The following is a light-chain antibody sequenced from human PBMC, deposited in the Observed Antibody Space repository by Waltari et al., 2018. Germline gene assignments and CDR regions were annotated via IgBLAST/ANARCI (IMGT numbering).Light chain of an antibody. J-gene: IGKJ4*01. V-gene: IGKV3-11*01. CDR3: QQRRHWPRF. Sequence: ETVLTQSPATLSLSPGERATLSCRARQSVSSYLAWYQQKPDQAPRLLTYGASHRATGIPARFSGSGSGTDFTLTISSLEPEDFAVYYCQQRRHWPRFFGGGTNVEIK. CDR2: GAS. CDR1: QSVSSY.